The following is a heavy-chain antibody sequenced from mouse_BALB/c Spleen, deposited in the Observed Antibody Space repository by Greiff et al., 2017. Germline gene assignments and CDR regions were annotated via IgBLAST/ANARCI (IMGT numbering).Heavy chain of an antibody. CDR1: GFTFSDYY. D-gene: IGHD2-14*01. CDR2: ISDGGSYT. Sequence: EVQGVESGGGLVKPGGSLKLSCAASGFTFSDYYMYWVRQTPEKRLEWVATISDGGSYTYYPDSVKGRFTISRDNAKNNLYLQMSSLKSEDTAMYYCASSYYRSYFDYWGQGTTLTVSS. CDR3: ASSYYRSYFDY. J-gene: IGHJ2*01. V-gene: IGHV5-4*02.